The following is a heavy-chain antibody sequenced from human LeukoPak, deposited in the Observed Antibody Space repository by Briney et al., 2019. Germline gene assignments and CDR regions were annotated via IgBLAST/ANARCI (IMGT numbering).Heavy chain of an antibody. CDR2: IYYSGST. CDR3: ASRSSIWSGYQDTLYYFDS. Sequence: PSEPLSLTCTVSGGSIGTYYWSWIRQPPGKRLEWIGHIYYSGSTNYNPSLKSRVTISVDTSKNQFSLKLSSVTAADTAVYYCASRSSIWSGYQDTLYYFDSWGQGTLVTVSS. J-gene: IGHJ4*02. V-gene: IGHV4-59*01. D-gene: IGHD3-3*01. CDR1: GGSIGTYY.